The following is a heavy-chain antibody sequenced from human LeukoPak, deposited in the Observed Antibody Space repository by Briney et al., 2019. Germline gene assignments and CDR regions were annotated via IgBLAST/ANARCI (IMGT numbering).Heavy chain of an antibody. Sequence: SETLSLTCTVSGVSIRSQYWSWIRQPPGKGLEWIGYIYYSGSTNYNPSLKSRVSISVHTSKNQFSLKLSSVTAADTAVYYCAGTGSTVPMLYPFEHWGQGASVTVSS. J-gene: IGHJ1*01. CDR2: IYYSGST. D-gene: IGHD4-17*01. CDR3: AGTGSTVPMLYPFEH. CDR1: GVSIRSQY. V-gene: IGHV4-59*11.